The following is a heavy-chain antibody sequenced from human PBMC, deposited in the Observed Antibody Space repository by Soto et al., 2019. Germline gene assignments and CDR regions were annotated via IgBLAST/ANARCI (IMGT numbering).Heavy chain of an antibody. Sequence: GGSLRLSCAASGFTFSSYAMSWVRQAPGKGLEWVSAISGSGGSTYYADSVKGRFTISRGNSKNTLYLQMNSLRAEDTAVYYCAKSFITMIDLNWLDPWGQGTLVTVSS. CDR1: GFTFSSYA. J-gene: IGHJ5*02. CDR2: ISGSGGST. D-gene: IGHD3-22*01. V-gene: IGHV3-23*01. CDR3: AKSFITMIDLNWLDP.